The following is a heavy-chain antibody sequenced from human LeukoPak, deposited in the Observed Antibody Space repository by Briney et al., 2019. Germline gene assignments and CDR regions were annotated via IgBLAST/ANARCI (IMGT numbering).Heavy chain of an antibody. D-gene: IGHD3-3*01. CDR2: IYYSGST. CDR3: ARHNFDFWSGLLYGMDV. J-gene: IGHJ6*02. V-gene: IGHV4-59*08. Sequence: PSETLSLTCAVSGGSISSYYWSWIRQPPGKGLEWIGYIYYSGSTNYNPSLKSRVTISVDTSKNQFSLKLSSVTAADTAAYYCARHNFDFWSGLLYGMDVWGQGTTVTVSS. CDR1: GGSISSYY.